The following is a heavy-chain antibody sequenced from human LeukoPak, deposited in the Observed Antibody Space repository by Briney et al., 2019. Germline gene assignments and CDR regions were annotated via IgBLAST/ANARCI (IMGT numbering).Heavy chain of an antibody. V-gene: IGHV1-3*01. D-gene: IGHD6-13*01. CDR3: ASIAAAGEIGTYYYYGMDV. Sequence: ASVKVSCKASGYTFTSYAMHWVRQAPGQGLEWMGWINAGNGNTKYSQKFQGRVTITRDTSASTAYMELSSLRSEDTAVYYCASIAAAGEIGTYYYYGMDVWGQGTTVTVSS. CDR2: INAGNGNT. J-gene: IGHJ6*02. CDR1: GYTFTSYA.